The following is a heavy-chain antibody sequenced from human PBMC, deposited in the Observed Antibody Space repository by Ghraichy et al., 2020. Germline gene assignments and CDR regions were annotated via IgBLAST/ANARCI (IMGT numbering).Heavy chain of an antibody. CDR1: GGSISSYF. J-gene: IGHJ4*02. Sequence: SETLSLTCTVSGGSISSYFWSWIRQPPGKGLEWIGYIYYSGSTNYNPSLKSRVAISVDTSKNHFSLKLSSVTAADTAVYYCARDSSSGYDYFDYWGQGTLVTVSS. CDR2: IYYSGST. D-gene: IGHD3-22*01. V-gene: IGHV4-59*01. CDR3: ARDSSSGYDYFDY.